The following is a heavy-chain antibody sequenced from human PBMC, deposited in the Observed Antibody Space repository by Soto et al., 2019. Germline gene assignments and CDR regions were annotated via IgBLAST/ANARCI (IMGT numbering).Heavy chain of an antibody. Sequence: GVSLRLSCAASGFTFSSYAMSWVRQAPGKGLEWVSAISGSGGSTYYADSVKGRFTISRDNSKNTLYLQMNSLRAEDTAVYYCAKPDCSSTSCYHYFDYWGQGTLVTVSS. V-gene: IGHV3-23*01. D-gene: IGHD2-2*01. CDR2: ISGSGGST. CDR3: AKPDCSSTSCYHYFDY. CDR1: GFTFSSYA. J-gene: IGHJ4*02.